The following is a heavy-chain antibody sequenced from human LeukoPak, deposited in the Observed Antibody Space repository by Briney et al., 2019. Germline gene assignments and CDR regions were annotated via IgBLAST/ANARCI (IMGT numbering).Heavy chain of an antibody. CDR1: GFTFSRYS. V-gene: IGHV3-21*01. D-gene: IGHD4-17*01. CDR3: ASWDHGDYGLDV. CDR2: ISSTSSHT. Sequence: GGSLRLSCAASGFTFSRYSMNWVRQAPGKGLEWVSSISSTSSHTYYADSAKGRFTISRDNAKRSLYLQMNSLRAEDTAVYYCASWDHGDYGLDVWGQGTTVTVSS. J-gene: IGHJ6*02.